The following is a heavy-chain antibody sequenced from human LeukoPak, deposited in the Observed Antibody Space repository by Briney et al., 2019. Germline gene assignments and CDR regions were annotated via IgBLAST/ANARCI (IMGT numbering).Heavy chain of an antibody. CDR1: GFTFSSYG. CDR2: ISYDGSNK. CDR3: AKVERYFDWPTSDY. Sequence: GGSLRLSCAASGFTFSSYGMHWVRQAPGKGLEWVAVISYDGSNKYYADSVKGRFTISRDNSKNTLYLQMNSLRAEDTAVYYCAKVERYFDWPTSDYWGQGTLVTVSS. V-gene: IGHV3-30*18. J-gene: IGHJ4*02. D-gene: IGHD3-9*01.